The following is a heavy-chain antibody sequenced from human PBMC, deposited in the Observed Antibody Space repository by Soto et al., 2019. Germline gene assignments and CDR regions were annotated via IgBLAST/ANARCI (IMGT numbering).Heavy chain of an antibody. D-gene: IGHD3-22*01. CDR3: ARGADYDSSGIRLNWFDP. Sequence: EVQLVESGGGLVQPGGSLRLSCAASGFTFSSYSMNWVRQAPGKGLEWVSYISSSSSTIYYAASVKGRFTISRDNAKNSLYLQMNSLRDEDTAVYYCARGADYDSSGIRLNWFDPWGQGTLVTVSS. CDR2: ISSSSSTI. CDR1: GFTFSSYS. V-gene: IGHV3-48*02. J-gene: IGHJ5*02.